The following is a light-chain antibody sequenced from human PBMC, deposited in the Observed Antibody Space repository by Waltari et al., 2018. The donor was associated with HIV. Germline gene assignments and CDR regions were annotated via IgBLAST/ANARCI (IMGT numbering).Light chain of an antibody. Sequence: QSVLTQPPSASGTPGQMVTISCSGSSSNIGRNPVNWYQQFPGTAPKVLIYSNNQWPSGVPDRFSGSKSGTSASLAISGLQSEDEAVYYCAAWDDSLKGVLFGGGTKLTVL. CDR1: SSNIGRNP. V-gene: IGLV1-44*01. CDR2: SNN. CDR3: AAWDDSLKGVL. J-gene: IGLJ2*01.